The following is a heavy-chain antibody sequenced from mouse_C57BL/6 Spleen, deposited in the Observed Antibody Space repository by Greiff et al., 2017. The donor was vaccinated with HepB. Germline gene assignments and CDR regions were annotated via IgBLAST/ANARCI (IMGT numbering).Heavy chain of an antibody. CDR2: INPNNGGT. Sequence: EVQLQQSGPELVKPGASVKISCKASGYTFTDYYMNWVKQSHGKSLEWIGDINPNNGGTSYNQKFKGKATLTVDKSSSTAYMELRSLTSEDSAVYYCASSGCSYNFDYWRQGTTLTVSS. J-gene: IGHJ2*01. CDR1: GYTFTDYY. V-gene: IGHV1-26*01. CDR3: ASSGCSYNFDY. D-gene: IGHD1-1*02.